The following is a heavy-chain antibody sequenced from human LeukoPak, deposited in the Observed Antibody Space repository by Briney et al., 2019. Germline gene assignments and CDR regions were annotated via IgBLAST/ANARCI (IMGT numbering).Heavy chain of an antibody. CDR3: ARRTVTTFSFWFDP. D-gene: IGHD4-17*01. Sequence: SETLSLTCTVSGGSISSYYWSWIRQPPGKGLEWIGYIYTSGSTNYNPSLKSRVTISVATSKNQFSLKLSSVTAADTAVYYCARRTVTTFSFWFDPWGQGTLVTVSS. CDR1: GGSISSYY. J-gene: IGHJ5*02. CDR2: IYTSGST. V-gene: IGHV4-4*09.